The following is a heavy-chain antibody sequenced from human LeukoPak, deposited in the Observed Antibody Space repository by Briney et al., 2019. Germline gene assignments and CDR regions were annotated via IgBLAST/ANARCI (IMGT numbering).Heavy chain of an antibody. CDR2: TRPDGSQK. J-gene: IGHJ4*02. CDR1: GFSFSNSW. CDR3: ARDRGYTSFDF. Sequence: PGGSLRLSCAAYGFSFSNSWMNWLRQAPGKGLEWVASTRPDGSQKYYVDSVKGRFFISRDNVKDPLYLQMDSLRADDTAVYYCARDRGYTSFDFWGQGTLVAVSS. D-gene: IGHD5-18*01. V-gene: IGHV3-7*01.